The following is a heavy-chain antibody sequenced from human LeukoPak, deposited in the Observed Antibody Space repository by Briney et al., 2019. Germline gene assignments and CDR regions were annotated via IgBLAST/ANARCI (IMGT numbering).Heavy chain of an antibody. Sequence: PGGSLRLSCAASGFTFDDYAMHWVRQASGKGLEWVGRIRSKANSYATAYAASVKGRFTISRDDSKNTAYLQMNSLKTEDTAVYYCTIDDDYVWGSYRYEEDYWGQGTLVTVSS. CDR3: TIDDDYVWGSYRYEEDY. CDR1: GFTFDDYA. V-gene: IGHV3-73*01. D-gene: IGHD3-16*02. CDR2: IRSKANSYAT. J-gene: IGHJ4*02.